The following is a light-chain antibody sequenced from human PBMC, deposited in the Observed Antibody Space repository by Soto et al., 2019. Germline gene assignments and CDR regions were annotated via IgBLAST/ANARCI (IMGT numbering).Light chain of an antibody. CDR3: QQYNSWPLT. V-gene: IGKV3D-15*01. Sequence: EIILTQSPGTLSVSPGDRVTLSCRASQSISINLAWYQHKPGQAPRLLIHGGSTRATGIPDRISGSGSGTEFTLTISSLQSEDFAVYYCQQYNSWPLTFGGGTKVEIK. CDR1: QSISIN. J-gene: IGKJ4*01. CDR2: GGS.